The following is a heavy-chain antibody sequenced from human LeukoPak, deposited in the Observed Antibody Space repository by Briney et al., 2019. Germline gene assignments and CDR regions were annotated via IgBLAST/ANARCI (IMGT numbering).Heavy chain of an antibody. CDR3: VRDRGTYRPIDY. CDR1: AFSLNAYN. Sequence: GGSLRLSCAASAFSLNAYNMNWVRQAPGKGLEWVSSISYTGTYIYYADSVKGRFTISRDNAQNSLYLQMNSLRAEDMAIYYCVRDRGTYRPIDYWGQGTLVTVSS. V-gene: IGHV3-21*04. D-gene: IGHD1-26*01. CDR2: ISYTGTYI. J-gene: IGHJ4*02.